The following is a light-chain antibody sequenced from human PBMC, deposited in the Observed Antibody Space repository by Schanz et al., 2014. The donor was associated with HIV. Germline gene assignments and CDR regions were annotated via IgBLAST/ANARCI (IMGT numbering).Light chain of an antibody. Sequence: EAVLTQSPATLSVSPGERATLSCRAGQSVNNYLAWYQQKPGQTPRLLIYGASTRATGIPDRFNGSGSGTDFTLTISRLEPEDFAVYYCQQRSNWPPEYTFGQGTKLEIK. J-gene: IGKJ2*01. V-gene: IGKV3-11*01. CDR2: GAS. CDR1: QSVNNY. CDR3: QQRSNWPPEYT.